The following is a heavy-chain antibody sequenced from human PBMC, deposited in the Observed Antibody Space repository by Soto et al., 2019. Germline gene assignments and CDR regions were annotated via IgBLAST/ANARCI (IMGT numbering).Heavy chain of an antibody. Sequence: GGSLRLSCAPSGFTFSGYAMHWVRQASGKGLEWVAGISGSGGSTYYADSGNGRLTISRDNSKSALYVEMNGLTAADTAVYYCAKDSPNSGIYQDLDYWGQGAMVTV. J-gene: IGHJ4*02. CDR1: GFTFSGYA. CDR3: AKDSPNSGIYQDLDY. V-gene: IGHV3-23*01. D-gene: IGHD1-26*01. CDR2: ISGSGGST.